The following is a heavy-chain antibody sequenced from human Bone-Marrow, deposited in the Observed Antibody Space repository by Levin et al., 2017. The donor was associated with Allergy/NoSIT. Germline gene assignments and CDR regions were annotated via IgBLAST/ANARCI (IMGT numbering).Heavy chain of an antibody. CDR3: ARELYSYGDSSVDY. CDR2: ISAYNGNT. CDR1: GYTFTSYG. D-gene: IGHD5-18*01. V-gene: IGHV1-18*01. Sequence: ASVKVSCKASGYTFTSYGISWVRQAPGQGLEWMGWISAYNGNTNYAQKLQGRVTMTTDTSTSTAYMELRSLRSDDTAVYYCARELYSYGDSSVDYWGQGTLVTVSS. J-gene: IGHJ4*02.